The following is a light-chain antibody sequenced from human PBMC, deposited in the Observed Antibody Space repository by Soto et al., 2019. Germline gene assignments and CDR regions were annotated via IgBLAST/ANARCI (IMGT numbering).Light chain of an antibody. CDR1: RSFSNDF. CDR2: GAS. V-gene: IGKV3-15*01. J-gene: IGKJ1*01. Sequence: EIVFTQSPCILSLSPGERATLSCRASRSFSNDFLAWYQHRPGQAPRLLSYGASTRATGIPARFSGSGSRTEFPLTISSLQSEDFAVYSCQQYNNWPRTFGQGTKV. CDR3: QQYNNWPRT.